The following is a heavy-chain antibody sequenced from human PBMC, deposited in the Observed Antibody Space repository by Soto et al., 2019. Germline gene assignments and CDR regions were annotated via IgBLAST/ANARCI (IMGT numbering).Heavy chain of an antibody. CDR1: GFTFSNSW. CDR2: INADGTST. D-gene: IGHD2-2*01. V-gene: IGHV3-74*01. Sequence: GGSLRLSCAASGFTFSNSWMHWVRQVSGKGLEWVSRINADGTSTSYADSVKGRFTISRDNAKNTLYLHVNSLGAEDTAAYYCVKVLARGVGVPRFYFDSWGQGALVTVSS. J-gene: IGHJ4*02. CDR3: VKVLARGVGVPRFYFDS.